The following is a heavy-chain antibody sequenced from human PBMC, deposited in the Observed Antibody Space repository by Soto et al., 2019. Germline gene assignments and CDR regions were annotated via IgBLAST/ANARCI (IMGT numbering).Heavy chain of an antibody. J-gene: IGHJ4*02. D-gene: IGHD2-15*01. CDR1: GFTFSTYA. Sequence: EVQVLESGGGLVQPGGSLRLSCAASGFTFSTYAMSWVRQAPGKGLEWVSGISGGGGSTYYADSVKGRFTISRDKSKDTLSLQMNSLMAEDTAVYYCAKADLLGYCTGGSCYSLDYWGQGTLVTVSS. CDR3: AKADLLGYCTGGSCYSLDY. V-gene: IGHV3-23*01. CDR2: ISGGGGST.